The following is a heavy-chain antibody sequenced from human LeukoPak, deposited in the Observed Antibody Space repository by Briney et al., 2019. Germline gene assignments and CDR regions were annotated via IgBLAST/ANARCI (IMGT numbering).Heavy chain of an antibody. Sequence: PGGSLRLSCAASGLTVSSSHMTWIRQAPRKGLEWVSIIKSGSNTDYADSVKGRYAISRDNSKNTVYLQMNNLRIEDTAVYYCVNLPGGGQWGQGTLVTVSS. J-gene: IGHJ4*02. D-gene: IGHD7-27*01. CDR2: IKSGSNT. CDR1: GLTVSSSH. V-gene: IGHV3-66*02. CDR3: VNLPGGGQ.